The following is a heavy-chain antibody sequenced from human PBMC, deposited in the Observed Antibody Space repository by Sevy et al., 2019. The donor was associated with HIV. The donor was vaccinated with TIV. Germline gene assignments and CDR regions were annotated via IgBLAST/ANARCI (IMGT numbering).Heavy chain of an antibody. CDR1: GFTFSSYS. CDR2: ISSSSSYI. D-gene: IGHD3-16*02. J-gene: IGHJ4*02. CDR3: ASIWGGYDYIWGSYRHDY. Sequence: GGSLRLSCAASGFTFSSYSMNWVRQAPGKGLEWVSSISSSSSYIYYADSVKGRFTISRDNAKNSLYLQMNSLRAEDTAVYYWASIWGGYDYIWGSYRHDYWGQGTLVTVSS. V-gene: IGHV3-21*01.